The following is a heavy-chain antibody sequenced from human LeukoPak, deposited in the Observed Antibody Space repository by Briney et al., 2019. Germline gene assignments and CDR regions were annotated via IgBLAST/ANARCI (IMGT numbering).Heavy chain of an antibody. Sequence: SVKVSCKASGDSFSNYAITWVRQAPGQGLEWLGRLIPILGLVYYAQKFQGRVTITADKSTSTAYMELTSLRSEDTAMYYCARDPDPYYYETSGCYEADYVQHWGQGTLVSVSS. V-gene: IGHV1-69*04. CDR2: LIPILGLV. D-gene: IGHD3-22*01. J-gene: IGHJ1*01. CDR3: ARDPDPYYYETSGCYEADYVQH. CDR1: GDSFSNYA.